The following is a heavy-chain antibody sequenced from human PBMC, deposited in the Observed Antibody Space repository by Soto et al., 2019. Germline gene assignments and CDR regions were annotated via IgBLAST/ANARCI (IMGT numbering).Heavy chain of an antibody. CDR2: IGRNGDST. Sequence: EVQLLESGGGLVQPGGSLRLSCAASGFTFSTYAMSWVRQAPGKGLEWVSAIGRNGDSTYYADSVKGRFTISRDNSKNTLYHQTISVRAEVRAVCYCAALEGDCRGGTGDGYYAMDVWGQGTTVTVSS. CDR3: AALEGDCRGGTGDGYYAMDV. D-gene: IGHD2-15*01. J-gene: IGHJ6*02. V-gene: IGHV3-23*01. CDR1: GFTFSTYA.